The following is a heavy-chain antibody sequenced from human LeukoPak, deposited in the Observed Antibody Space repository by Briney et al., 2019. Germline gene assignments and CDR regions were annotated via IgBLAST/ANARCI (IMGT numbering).Heavy chain of an antibody. V-gene: IGHV3-23*01. CDR3: ARTYFGGAFDI. Sequence: PGGSLRLSCVVSGFSFSSYPMHWVRQAPGKGLEWVSAIRSSGGSTYYADSVKGRFTISRDNSKNTLYLQMNSLRAEDTAVYYCARTYFGGAFDIWGQGTMVTVSS. CDR1: GFSFSSYP. D-gene: IGHD2/OR15-2a*01. CDR2: IRSSGGST. J-gene: IGHJ3*02.